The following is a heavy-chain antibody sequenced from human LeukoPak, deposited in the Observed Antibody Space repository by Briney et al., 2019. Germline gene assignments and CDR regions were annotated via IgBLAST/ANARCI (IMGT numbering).Heavy chain of an antibody. D-gene: IGHD1-26*01. CDR2: SSASGSIA. J-gene: IGHJ3*02. CDR1: GFRFSDYA. Sequence: GGSLRLSCEVSGFRFSDYAMNWVRQAPGKGLEWVSTSSASGSIAFYADPLKGRFTISRDDSKNTLYLQMDSLRAEDTAKYYCAKSLLTAASGTGRAFDIWGQGTMVTVSA. CDR3: AKSLLTAASGTGRAFDI. V-gene: IGHV3-23*01.